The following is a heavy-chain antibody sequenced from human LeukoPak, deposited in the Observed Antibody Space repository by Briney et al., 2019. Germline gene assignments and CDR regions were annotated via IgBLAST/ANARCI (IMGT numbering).Heavy chain of an antibody. Sequence: ASVKVSCKASGYTFTGYYMHWVRQAPGQGLEWMGWINPNSGGTNYAQKFQGRVTITRDTSISTAYMELSRLRSDDTAVYYCARVAVAGTCYFDYWGQGTLVTVSS. CDR1: GYTFTGYY. V-gene: IGHV1-2*02. J-gene: IGHJ4*02. D-gene: IGHD6-19*01. CDR3: ARVAVAGTCYFDY. CDR2: INPNSGGT.